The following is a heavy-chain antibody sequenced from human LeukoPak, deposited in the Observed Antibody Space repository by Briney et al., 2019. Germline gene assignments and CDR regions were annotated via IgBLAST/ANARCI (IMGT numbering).Heavy chain of an antibody. D-gene: IGHD6-13*01. CDR3: ARDVDSSSWYGDYYYGMDV. J-gene: IGHJ6*02. CDR1: GFTFSTYA. CDR2: ISGGGHST. Sequence: GGSLRLSCAASGFTFSTYAMSWVRQSPGKGLEWVSGISGGGHSTYYADSVRGRFTISRDNSKNTLYLQMNSLRAEDTAVYYCARDVDSSSWYGDYYYGMDVWGQGTTVTVSS. V-gene: IGHV3-23*01.